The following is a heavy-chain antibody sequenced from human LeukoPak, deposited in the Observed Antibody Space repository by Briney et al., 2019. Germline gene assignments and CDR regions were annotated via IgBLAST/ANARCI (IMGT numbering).Heavy chain of an antibody. D-gene: IGHD3-22*01. J-gene: IGHJ4*02. Sequence: APVTVSCKASGYTFTGYYMHWVRQAPGQGLEWMGWINPNSGGTNYAQKFQGRVTMTRDTSISTAYMELSRLRSDDTAVYYCARDDDRAREIDYWGQGTLVTVSS. CDR3: ARDDDRAREIDY. V-gene: IGHV1-2*02. CDR2: INPNSGGT. CDR1: GYTFTGYY.